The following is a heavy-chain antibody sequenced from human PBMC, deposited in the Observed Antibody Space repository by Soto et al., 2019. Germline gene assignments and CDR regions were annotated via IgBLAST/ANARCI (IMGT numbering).Heavy chain of an antibody. CDR3: ARRTAYSSSWYKYYYYYGMDV. J-gene: IGHJ6*02. D-gene: IGHD6-13*01. CDR2: IYPGDSDT. CDR1: GYSFTSYG. Sequence: GESLKISCKGSGYSFTSYGIGWVRQMPGKGLEWMGIIYPGDSDTRYSPSFQGQVTISADKSINTAYLQWSSLKASDTAMYYCARRTAYSSSWYKYYYYYGMDVWGQGTTVTVSS. V-gene: IGHV5-51*01.